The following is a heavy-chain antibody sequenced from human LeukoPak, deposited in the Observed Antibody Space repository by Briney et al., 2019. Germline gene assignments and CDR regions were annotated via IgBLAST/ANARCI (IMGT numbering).Heavy chain of an antibody. V-gene: IGHV4-39*07. Sequence: SETLSLTCTVSGGSISSNSYYWGWIRQPPGKGLKWIGSIYYSGSTYYNPSLKSRVTISVDTSKNQFSLKLSSVTAADTAVYYCARGTRVGTAMGLDYWGQGTLVTVSS. CDR3: ARGTRVGTAMGLDY. CDR2: IYYSGST. J-gene: IGHJ4*02. CDR1: GGSISSNSYY. D-gene: IGHD5-18*01.